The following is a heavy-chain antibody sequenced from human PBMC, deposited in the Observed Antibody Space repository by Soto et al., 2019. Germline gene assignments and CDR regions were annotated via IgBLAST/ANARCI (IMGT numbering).Heavy chain of an antibody. CDR3: ARDSGPYSNYEWVWFDP. CDR1: GFTFSSYG. V-gene: IGHV3-33*01. CDR2: IWYDGSNK. D-gene: IGHD4-4*01. J-gene: IGHJ5*02. Sequence: GGSLRLSCAASGFTFSSYGMHWVRQAPGKGLEWVAVIWYDGSNKYYADSVKGRFTISRDNSKNTLYLQMNSLRAEDTAVYYCARDSGPYSNYEWVWFDPWGQGTLVTVSS.